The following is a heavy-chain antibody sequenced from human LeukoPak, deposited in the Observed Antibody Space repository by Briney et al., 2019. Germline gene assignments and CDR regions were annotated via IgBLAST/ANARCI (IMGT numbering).Heavy chain of an antibody. D-gene: IGHD3-10*01. CDR3: ARRDYYDSGSFYRKNWFDP. CDR1: GYSFTNYW. V-gene: IGHV5-10-1*01. CDR2: IDPSDSYT. J-gene: IGHJ5*02. Sequence: KNGESLKISCKASGYSFTNYWISWVRQMPGKGLEWMGRIDPSDSYTNYSPSFQGHVTIPADKSISTAYLQWSSLKASDTAMYYCARRDYYDSGSFYRKNWFDPWGQGTLVTVSS.